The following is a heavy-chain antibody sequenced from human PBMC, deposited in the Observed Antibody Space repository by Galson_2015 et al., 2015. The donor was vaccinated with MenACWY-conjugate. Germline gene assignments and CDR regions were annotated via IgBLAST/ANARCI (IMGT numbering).Heavy chain of an antibody. D-gene: IGHD1-26*01. J-gene: IGHJ6*02. Sequence: QSGAEVKKPGESLKISCKGSGYTFTTYWIGWVRQLPGKGLEWMGLISPGDSETRYSPAFQDQVTISADKSISTAYVQWDSLQASDTAMYYCARHPPGGRGMDVWGQGTTVTVSS. V-gene: IGHV5-51*01. CDR3: ARHPPGGRGMDV. CDR1: GYTFTTYW. CDR2: ISPGDSET.